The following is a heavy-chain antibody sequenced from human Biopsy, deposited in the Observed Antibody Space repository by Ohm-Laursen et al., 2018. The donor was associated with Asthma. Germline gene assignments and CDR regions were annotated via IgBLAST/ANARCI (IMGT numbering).Heavy chain of an antibody. CDR1: SGSGGYMRSGNYY. J-gene: IGHJ6*02. CDR3: VRGSSSWHHGPFHYYYGLDV. V-gene: IGHV4-39*01. D-gene: IGHD6-13*01. CDR2: IYYSGTT. Sequence: ETLSLTCSLSSGSGGYMRSGNYYWGWIRQPPGKGLEWIWSIYYSGTTYYNPSLESRVTVSADTSKNQFSLKLTSVTAADTAVYYCVRGSSSWHHGPFHYYYGLDVWGQGTTATVSS.